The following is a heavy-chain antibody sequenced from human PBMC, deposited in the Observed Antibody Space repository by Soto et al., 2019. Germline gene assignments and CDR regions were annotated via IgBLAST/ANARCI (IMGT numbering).Heavy chain of an antibody. V-gene: IGHV4-59*01. CDR2: ISYSGST. Sequence: QVQLQESGPGLVKPSETLSLTCTVSGASISSYYWSWIRQPPGKGMEWSGYISYSGSTNYNPSLRSRVTISRYTSKNQCSLKLSSVTAADTAVYYCARDAYSSRWLDYWCQGILVTVSS. CDR1: GASISSYY. D-gene: IGHD6-13*01. CDR3: ARDAYSSRWLDY. J-gene: IGHJ4*02.